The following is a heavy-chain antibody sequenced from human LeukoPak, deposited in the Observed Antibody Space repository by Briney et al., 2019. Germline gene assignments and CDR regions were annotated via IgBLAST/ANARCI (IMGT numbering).Heavy chain of an antibody. CDR3: ASVHGWDTNDAFDI. Sequence: ASVKVSCKASGYTFTSYGISWVRQAPGQGLEWMGWISAYNGNTNYAQKLQGRVTMTTDTSTSTAYMELRSLRSDDTAVYYCASVHGWDTNDAFDIWGQGTMVTVSS. CDR1: GYTFTSYG. J-gene: IGHJ3*02. CDR2: ISAYNGNT. V-gene: IGHV1-18*01. D-gene: IGHD6-19*01.